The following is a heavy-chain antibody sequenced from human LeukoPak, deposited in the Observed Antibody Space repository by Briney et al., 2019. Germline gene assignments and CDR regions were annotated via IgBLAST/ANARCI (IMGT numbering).Heavy chain of an antibody. CDR3: ARTLYCSGGSCYLEGAFDI. V-gene: IGHV4-31*03. CDR1: GGSISSGGYY. CDR2: IYYSGST. Sequence: SQTLSLTCTVSGGSISSGGYYWSWIRQHPGKGLEWIGYIYYSGSTYYNPSLKSRVTISVDTSKNQFSLKLSSVTAADTAVYYCARTLYCSGGSCYLEGAFDIWGQGTMVTVSS. D-gene: IGHD2-15*01. J-gene: IGHJ3*02.